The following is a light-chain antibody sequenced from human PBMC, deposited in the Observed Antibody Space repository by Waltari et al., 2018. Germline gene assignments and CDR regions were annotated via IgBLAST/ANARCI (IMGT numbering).Light chain of an antibody. CDR2: HNSDGSH. CDR1: SGHTDYA. V-gene: IGLV4-69*01. J-gene: IGLJ2*01. CDR3: QTWGTGGQI. Sequence: QVVLTQSPSVSASLGASVKITCTLTSGHTDYAVAWQQQQPGRGPRYLMKHNSDGSHIRTYGFHDGFSAASSVAERYLTISSLQSDDEADYFCQTWGTGGQIFGGGTSLTVL.